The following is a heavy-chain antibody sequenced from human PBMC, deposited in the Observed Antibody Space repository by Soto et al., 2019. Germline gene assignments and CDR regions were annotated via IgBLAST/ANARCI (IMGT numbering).Heavy chain of an antibody. J-gene: IGHJ5*02. CDR2: VHYSGNT. V-gene: IGHV4-38-2*02. CDR1: GYSISSGYH. D-gene: IGHD2-15*01. CDR3: ARQDRVVAEGRWFDP. Sequence: SETLSLTCTVSGYSISSGYHWAWIRQPPGKGLEWLGSVHYSGNTYYNPSLKSRLTIAVDKSKNQFSLNLSSVTAADTAVYYCARQDRVVAEGRWFDPWGQGTLVTVSS.